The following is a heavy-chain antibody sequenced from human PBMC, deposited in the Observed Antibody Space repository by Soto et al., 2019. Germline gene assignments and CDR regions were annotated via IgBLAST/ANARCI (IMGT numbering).Heavy chain of an antibody. J-gene: IGHJ6*02. Sequence: GESLKISCKGSGYSFTSYWISWVRQMPGKGLEWMGFIYPHDSDTRYSPSFRGQVTISADKSINTAYLQWTSLKASDTAIYFCARPTDYHYGMQVWGQGTTVTVSS. CDR2: IYPHDSDT. V-gene: IGHV5-51*01. CDR3: ARPTDYHYGMQV. CDR1: GYSFTSYW. D-gene: IGHD4-17*01.